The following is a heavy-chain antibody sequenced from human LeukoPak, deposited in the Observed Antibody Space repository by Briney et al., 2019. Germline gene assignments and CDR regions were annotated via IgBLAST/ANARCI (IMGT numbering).Heavy chain of an antibody. CDR2: ISGSGGST. J-gene: IGHJ3*02. D-gene: IGHD3-10*01. Sequence: PGGSLRLSCAASGFTFSSYAMSWVRQAPGKGLEWVSAISGSGGSTYYADSVKGRFTISRDNSKNTLYLQMNSLRAEDTAVYYCAKVSGSYSGPDDAFDIWGQGTMATVSS. V-gene: IGHV3-23*01. CDR1: GFTFSSYA. CDR3: AKVSGSYSGPDDAFDI.